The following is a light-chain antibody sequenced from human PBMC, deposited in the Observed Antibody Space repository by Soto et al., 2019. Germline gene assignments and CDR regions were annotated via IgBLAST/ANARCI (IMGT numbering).Light chain of an antibody. CDR2: GVS. V-gene: IGKV3-20*01. Sequence: EIVLTQSPGTLSLSPGETATLSCRARQSLTSSYLAWYQQRPGQAPSLLIYGVSSRATGIPDRFSGSGSGTDFTLTITRLEPEDFAVYYCQHYGYSLWTFGQGTKVEIK. J-gene: IGKJ1*01. CDR1: QSLTSSY. CDR3: QHYGYSLWT.